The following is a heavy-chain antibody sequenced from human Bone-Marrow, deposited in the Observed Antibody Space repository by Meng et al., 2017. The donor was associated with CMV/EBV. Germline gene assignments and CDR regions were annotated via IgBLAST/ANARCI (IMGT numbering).Heavy chain of an antibody. CDR2: INWNGGST. J-gene: IGHJ6*04. V-gene: IGHV3-20*01. CDR1: GFTFDEYG. Sequence: LSLTCAAPGFTFDEYGMSWVRQAPGKGLEWVSGINWNGGSTGYADSVKGRFTISRDNAKNSLYLQMNSLRAEDTALHHCARSREADYDILTGDYYYYSMDVWGEGTTVTVST. CDR3: ARSREADYDILTGDYYYYSMDV. D-gene: IGHD3-9*01.